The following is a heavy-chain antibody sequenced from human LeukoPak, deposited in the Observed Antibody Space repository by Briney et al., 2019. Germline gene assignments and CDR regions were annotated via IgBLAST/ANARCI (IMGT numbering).Heavy chain of an antibody. D-gene: IGHD6-13*01. CDR1: GFPFSSYA. J-gene: IGHJ6*02. V-gene: IGHV3-23*01. CDR3: AKGGSNWPNDYGMDV. CDR2: ISGSGGST. Sequence: GGSLRLSCAASGFPFSSYAMSWVRQAPGKGLEWVSAISGSGGSTYYADSVKGRFTISRDNSKNTLYLQMNSLRAEDTAVYYCAKGGSNWPNDYGMDVWGQGTTVTVSS.